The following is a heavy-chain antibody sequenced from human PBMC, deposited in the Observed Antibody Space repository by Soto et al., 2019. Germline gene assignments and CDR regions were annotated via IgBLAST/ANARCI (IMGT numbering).Heavy chain of an antibody. D-gene: IGHD6-6*01. Sequence: AAVKLSCKASGYTFTSYGISWVRQAPGQGLEWMGWISAYNGNTNYAQKLQGRVTMTTDTSTSTAYMELRSLRSDDTAVYYCARDPGYSSSNPYIDYWGQGPLVTVS. J-gene: IGHJ4*02. CDR3: ARDPGYSSSNPYIDY. CDR2: ISAYNGNT. CDR1: GYTFTSYG. V-gene: IGHV1-18*04.